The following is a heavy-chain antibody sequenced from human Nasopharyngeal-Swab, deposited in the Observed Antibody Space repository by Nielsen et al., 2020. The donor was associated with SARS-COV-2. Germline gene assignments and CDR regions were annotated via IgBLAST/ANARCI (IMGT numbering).Heavy chain of an antibody. Sequence: ASVKVSCKASGYTFTSNVLNWVRQAPGQGPEYIGWISTKTGAPTYAQAFTGRFVISLDTSASTTYLQNSSLKADDTAVYYCARENQEYANIWIDYWGQGTQVTVSS. CDR2: ISTKTGAP. D-gene: IGHD1-1*01. J-gene: IGHJ4*02. CDR1: GYTFTSNV. CDR3: ARENQEYANIWIDY. V-gene: IGHV7-4-1*02.